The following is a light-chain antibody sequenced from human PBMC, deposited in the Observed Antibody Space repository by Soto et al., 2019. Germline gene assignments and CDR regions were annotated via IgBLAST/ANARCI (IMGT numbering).Light chain of an antibody. CDR2: SAS. J-gene: IGKJ1*01. CDR3: LQLDSYPRT. CDR1: QGIKTD. V-gene: IGKV1-17*01. Sequence: IQMTQSPSSLSASVGDRVTITCRASQGIKTDLGWYQKRPGKDPKLLIYSASGLQSGVPSRFTGSGSGTEFNLSVSRLQTEDFATYYCLQLDSYPRTFGQGTKVDIK.